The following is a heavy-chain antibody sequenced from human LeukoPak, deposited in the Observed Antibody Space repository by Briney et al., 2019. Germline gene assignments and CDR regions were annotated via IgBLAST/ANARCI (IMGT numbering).Heavy chain of an antibody. Sequence: ASVKVSCKASVYTFTPYYMHWVRQAPGQGLEWMGWINPNSGGTNYAQKFQGRVTMTRDTSISTAYMELSRLRSDDTAVYYCARGFSWFVAAAAFDIWGQGTMVTVSS. CDR1: VYTFTPYY. J-gene: IGHJ3*02. D-gene: IGHD2-21*01. V-gene: IGHV1-2*02. CDR3: ARGFSWFVAAAAFDI. CDR2: INPNSGGT.